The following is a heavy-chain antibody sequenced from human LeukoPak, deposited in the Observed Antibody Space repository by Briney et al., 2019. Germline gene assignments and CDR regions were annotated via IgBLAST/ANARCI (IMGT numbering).Heavy chain of an antibody. J-gene: IGHJ5*02. CDR3: ARETYYDFHFDP. CDR1: GNSLNSYY. CDR2: IFYSGSS. V-gene: IGHV4-59*08. Sequence: SETLSLTCTVSGNSLNSYYWSWIRQPPGEGLQWIGYIFYSGSSNYNASLRSRVTISVDTSKNQFSLKLSSVTAADTAVYYCARETYYDFHFDPWGQGTLVTVSS. D-gene: IGHD3-3*01.